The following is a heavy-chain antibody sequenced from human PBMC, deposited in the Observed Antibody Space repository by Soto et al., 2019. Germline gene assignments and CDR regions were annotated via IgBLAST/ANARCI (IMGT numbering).Heavy chain of an antibody. V-gene: IGHV3-9*01. CDR3: AKERAVVVPVSTSYFHYHGLDV. CDR1: GFTLDDYT. CDR2: VGWNGGDI. J-gene: IGHJ6*02. Sequence: SLRLSCAVSGFTLDDYTMHWVRQAPGKGLEWVAGVGWNGGDIVYADSVKGRFPSPRANPRTSLHRDGTSLTTETTAIYSVAKERAVVVPVSTSYFHYHGLDVWGQGNTVTVSS. D-gene: IGHD2-2*01.